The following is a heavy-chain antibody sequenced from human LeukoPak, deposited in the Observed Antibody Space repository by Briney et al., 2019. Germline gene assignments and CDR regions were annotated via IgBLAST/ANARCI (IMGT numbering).Heavy chain of an antibody. CDR1: GFIFDNYG. CDR2: IKQDGSEK. J-gene: IGHJ4*02. CDR3: ARGRTLFDY. Sequence: GGSLRLSCAASGFIFDNYGMNWVRQAPGKGLEWVANIKQDGSEKYYVDSVKGRFTISRDNAKNSLYLQMNSLRAEDTAVYYCARGRTLFDYWGQGTLVTVSS. D-gene: IGHD1-14*01. V-gene: IGHV3-7*01.